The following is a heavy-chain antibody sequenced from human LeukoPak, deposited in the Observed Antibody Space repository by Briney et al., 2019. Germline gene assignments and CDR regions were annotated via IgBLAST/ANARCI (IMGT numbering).Heavy chain of an antibody. Sequence: ASVKVSCKASGYTFTSYGISWVRQAPGQGLEWMGWISAYNGNTNYAQKLQGRVTMTTDTSTSTAYMELRSLRSDDTAVYYCARTKSNYYDSSGHPFGYWGQGALVTVPS. V-gene: IGHV1-18*01. D-gene: IGHD3-22*01. CDR3: ARTKSNYYDSSGHPFGY. CDR1: GYTFTSYG. J-gene: IGHJ4*02. CDR2: ISAYNGNT.